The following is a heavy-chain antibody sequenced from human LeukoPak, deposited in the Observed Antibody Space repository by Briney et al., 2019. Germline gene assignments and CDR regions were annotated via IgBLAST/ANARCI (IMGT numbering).Heavy chain of an antibody. D-gene: IGHD2-2*01. V-gene: IGHV3-21*01. CDR2: ISSSSSYI. Sequence: GGSLRLSCAASGFTFSSYSMNWVRQAPGKGLEWVSSISSSSSYIYYADSVKGRFTISRDNAKNSLYLQMNSLRAEDTAVYYCARGGVVVPASSGNYYYYMDVWGKGTTVTVSS. CDR3: ARGGVVVPASSGNYYYYMDV. J-gene: IGHJ6*03. CDR1: GFTFSSYS.